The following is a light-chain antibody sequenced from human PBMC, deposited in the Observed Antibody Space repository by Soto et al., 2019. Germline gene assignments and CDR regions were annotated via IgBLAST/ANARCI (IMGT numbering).Light chain of an antibody. CDR1: SSDVGSYNL. Sequence: QSALTQPASVSGSPRQSITISCTGTSSDVGSYNLVSWYQQHPGKAPKLMIYEGSKRPSGVSNRFSGSKSGNTASLTISGLQAEDEADYYCCSYAGDVVFGGGTQLTVL. CDR2: EGS. V-gene: IGLV2-23*01. CDR3: CSYAGDVV. J-gene: IGLJ2*01.